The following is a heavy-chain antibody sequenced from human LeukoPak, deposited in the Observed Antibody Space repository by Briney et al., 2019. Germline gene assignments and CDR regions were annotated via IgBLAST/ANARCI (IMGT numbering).Heavy chain of an antibody. V-gene: IGHV3-64*04. D-gene: IGHD2-2*01. CDR3: ARESTSWYFDL. CDR1: GFTFSTYG. CDR2: ISRNGGST. Sequence: GGSLRLSCSASGFTFSTYGFHWVRQAPGKGLEYVSAISRNGGSTNYADSVKGRFTISRDNSKNTLYLQMNSLRAEDTAVYYCARESTSWYFDLWGRGTLVTVSS. J-gene: IGHJ2*01.